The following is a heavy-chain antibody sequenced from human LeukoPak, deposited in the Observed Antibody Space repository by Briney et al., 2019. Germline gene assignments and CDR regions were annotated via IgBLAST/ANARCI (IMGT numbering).Heavy chain of an antibody. CDR2: MYYSGST. Sequence: SETLSLTCSVSGGSIRSYYWSWIRQPPGKGLEWIGYMYYSGSTSYNPSLKSRVTISVDTSKNQFSLKLSSATAADTAVYYCASQQYPYEGPTDYWGQGTLVTASS. D-gene: IGHD3-3*01. CDR3: ASQQYPYEGPTDY. V-gene: IGHV4-59*08. CDR1: GGSIRSYY. J-gene: IGHJ4*02.